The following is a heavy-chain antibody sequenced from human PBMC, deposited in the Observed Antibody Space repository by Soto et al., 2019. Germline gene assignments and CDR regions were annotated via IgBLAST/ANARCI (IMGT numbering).Heavy chain of an antibody. Sequence: QVQLVESGGGVVQPGRSLRLSCAASGFTFSNYGMHWVRQAPGKGPEWVAVIWYDGSNKDYADSVKGRFTISRDNSKNTLYLQMNSRRAEDTAVYYCASALETGDYWGQGTLVTVSS. J-gene: IGHJ4*02. CDR1: GFTFSNYG. V-gene: IGHV3-33*01. CDR2: IWYDGSNK. CDR3: ASALETGDY. D-gene: IGHD3-10*01.